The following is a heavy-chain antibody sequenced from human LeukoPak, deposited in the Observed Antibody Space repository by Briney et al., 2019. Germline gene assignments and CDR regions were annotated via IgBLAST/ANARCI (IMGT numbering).Heavy chain of an antibody. J-gene: IGHJ4*02. CDR1: GFIFSSNW. D-gene: IGHD6-19*01. V-gene: IGHV3-7*01. CDR2: INEDGSVK. Sequence: PGGSLRLSCAVSGFIFSSNWMSWVRQAPGKGLEWVANINEDGSVKYYVDSVKGRFTISRDNAKNSLYLQMNSLRAEDTAVYYCARDRGDIAVAATFDYWGQGTLVTVSS. CDR3: ARDRGDIAVAATFDY.